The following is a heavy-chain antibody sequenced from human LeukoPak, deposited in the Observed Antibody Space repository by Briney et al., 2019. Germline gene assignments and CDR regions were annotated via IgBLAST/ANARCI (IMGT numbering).Heavy chain of an antibody. V-gene: IGHV3-23*01. D-gene: IGHD4-23*01. CDR3: AKPLTTVVTHCWDY. J-gene: IGHJ4*02. CDR2: ISGSGGST. Sequence: GGSLRLSCEVSGFLISDNYMSWVRQAPGKGLEWVSAISGSGGSTYDADSVKGRFTISRDNSKNTLYLQMNSLRAEDTAVYYCAKPLTTVVTHCWDYWGQGTLVTVSS. CDR1: GFLISDNY.